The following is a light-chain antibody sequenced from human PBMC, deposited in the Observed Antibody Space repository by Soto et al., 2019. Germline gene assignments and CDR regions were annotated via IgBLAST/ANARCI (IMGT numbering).Light chain of an antibody. CDR3: QQYGSSPWTT. CDR1: QSVTSSY. J-gene: IGKJ1*01. CDR2: DTS. Sequence: EIVLTQSPGTLSLSPGERATLSCRASQSVTSSYLAWYQQRPGQTPSLLIYDTSTRATGIPDRFSGSGSGTDFTLAISRLEPEDFAVYYCQQYGSSPWTTFGQGTKVDIK. V-gene: IGKV3-20*01.